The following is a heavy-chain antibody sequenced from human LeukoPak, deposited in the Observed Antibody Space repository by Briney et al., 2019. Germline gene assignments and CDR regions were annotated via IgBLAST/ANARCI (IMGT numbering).Heavy chain of an antibody. J-gene: IGHJ3*02. CDR2: IYYSGST. CDR3: ARGRINWEGFDI. CDR1: GGSISSYY. Sequence: PSETLSLTCTVSGGSISSYYWSWIRQPPGKGLEWIGYIYYSGSTNYNPSLKSRVTISVDTSKNQFSLKLSSVTAADTAVYYCARGRINWEGFDIWGQGTMVTVSS. D-gene: IGHD7-27*01. V-gene: IGHV4-59*01.